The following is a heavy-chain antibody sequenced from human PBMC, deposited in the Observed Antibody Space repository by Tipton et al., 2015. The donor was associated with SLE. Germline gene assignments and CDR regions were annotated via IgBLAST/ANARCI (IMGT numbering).Heavy chain of an antibody. CDR1: GFTFSIYT. Sequence: QLVQSGGGVVQPGRSLRLSCAASGFTFSIYTMHWVRQAPGKGLEWVAVISYDGSNKHYADSVKGRFTISRDNSKNTLYLQMNSLRPDDTAVYYCASQLLYNFDYWGQGTLVTVSS. J-gene: IGHJ4*02. D-gene: IGHD2-2*01. V-gene: IGHV3-30*04. CDR2: ISYDGSNK. CDR3: ASQLLYNFDY.